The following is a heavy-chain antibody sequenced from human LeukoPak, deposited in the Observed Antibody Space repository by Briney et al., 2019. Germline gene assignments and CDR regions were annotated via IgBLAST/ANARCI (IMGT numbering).Heavy chain of an antibody. CDR1: GFTFSSYW. D-gene: IGHD3-3*01. CDR2: IKQDGSEK. CDR3: ASLQINFDFWSGYYRVSDY. J-gene: IGHJ4*02. Sequence: GGSLRLSCAASGFTFSSYWMSWVRQTPGKGLEWVANIKQDGSEKYFVNSVKGRFTISRDNAKNSLYLQMNSPRAEDTAMYYCASLQINFDFWSGYYRVSDYWGQGTLVTVSS. V-gene: IGHV3-7*01.